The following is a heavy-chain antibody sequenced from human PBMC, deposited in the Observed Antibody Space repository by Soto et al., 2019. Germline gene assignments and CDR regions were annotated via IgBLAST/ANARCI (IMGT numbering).Heavy chain of an antibody. J-gene: IGHJ6*03. Sequence: QVQLQESGPGLVKPSETLSLTCTVSGGSISSYYWSWIRQPPGKGLEWIGYIYYSGGTNYNPSLKSRVTISVDTSKNQFSLKLSSVTAADTAVYYCARSTSSTYYDFWSGYYATEGSYYYMDVWGKGTTVTVSS. CDR3: ARSTSSTYYDFWSGYYATEGSYYYMDV. CDR1: GGSISSYY. D-gene: IGHD3-3*01. V-gene: IGHV4-59*08. CDR2: IYYSGGT.